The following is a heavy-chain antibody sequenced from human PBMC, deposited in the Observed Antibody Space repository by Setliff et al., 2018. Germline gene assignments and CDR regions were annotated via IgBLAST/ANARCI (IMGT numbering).Heavy chain of an antibody. D-gene: IGHD2-21*01. J-gene: IGHJ4*02. CDR2: MNPNSGNT. CDR3: ARGYCDGIGCPAPLYYFDS. CDR1: GYTFTNYD. Sequence: ASVKVSCKTSGYTFTNYDINWVRQATGQGLEWMGWMNPNSGNTGYAQNFQGRVSMTRDTFAETAYMELRSLTSDDMAVYYCARGYCDGIGCPAPLYYFDSWGQGTLVTVSS. V-gene: IGHV1-8*02.